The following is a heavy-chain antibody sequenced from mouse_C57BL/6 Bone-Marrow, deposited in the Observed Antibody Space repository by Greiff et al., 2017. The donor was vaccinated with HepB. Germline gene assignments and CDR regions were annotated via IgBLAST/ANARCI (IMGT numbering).Heavy chain of an antibody. Sequence: QVQLQQSGAELVKPGASVKMSCKASGYTFTSYWITWVKQRPGQGLEWIGDIYPGSGSTNYNEKFKSKATLTVDTSSSTAYMQLSSLTSEDSAVYYCGRFDGYDSAWFAYWGQGTLVTVSA. D-gene: IGHD2-2*01. CDR2: IYPGSGST. V-gene: IGHV1-55*01. CDR3: GRFDGYDSAWFAY. J-gene: IGHJ3*01. CDR1: GYTFTSYW.